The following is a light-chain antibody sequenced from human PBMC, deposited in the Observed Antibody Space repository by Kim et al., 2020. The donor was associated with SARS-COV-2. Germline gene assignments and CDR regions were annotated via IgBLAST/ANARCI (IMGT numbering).Light chain of an antibody. CDR1: QGINTY. Sequence: ASLGYRVTITCRASQGINTYLAWYQQKPGKLPTLLIYGASTLQSGVPSRFSGSGSGTDFTLSISSLQSEDVATYYCQKYDNGIRTFGPGTKVDIK. CDR3: QKYDNGIRT. J-gene: IGKJ1*01. V-gene: IGKV1-27*01. CDR2: GAS.